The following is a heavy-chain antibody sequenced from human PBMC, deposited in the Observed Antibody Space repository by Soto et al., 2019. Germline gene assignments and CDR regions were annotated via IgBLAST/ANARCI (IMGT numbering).Heavy chain of an antibody. D-gene: IGHD5-12*01. J-gene: IGHJ4*02. CDR1: GFTFRSYW. Sequence: GGSLRLSCAASGFTFRSYWMSWVRQAPGKGLEWVANIKQDGSEKYYVDSVKGRFTISRDNAKKSLYLQMNSLRAEDTAVYYCARDIRSGGYEATDCWGQGTPVTVSS. CDR3: ARDIRSGGYEATDC. CDR2: IKQDGSEK. V-gene: IGHV3-7*03.